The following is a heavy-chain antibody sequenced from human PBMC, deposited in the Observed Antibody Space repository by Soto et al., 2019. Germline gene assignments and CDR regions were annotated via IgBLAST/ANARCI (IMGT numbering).Heavy chain of an antibody. J-gene: IGHJ3*01. CDR2: ISDSGSST. CDR1: GFTFSDYA. D-gene: IGHD2-21*01. Sequence: EVQLLESGGNLVQPGGSLRLSCAASGFTFSDYAMTWVRQAPGKGLEWVSSISDSGSSTYYADSVKGRFTISRDNSKNTLYLQMDTLTVDDTAVYYCARHHNRMIVVKIAFDFWGLGTVVTVSS. CDR3: ARHHNRMIVVKIAFDF. V-gene: IGHV3-23*01.